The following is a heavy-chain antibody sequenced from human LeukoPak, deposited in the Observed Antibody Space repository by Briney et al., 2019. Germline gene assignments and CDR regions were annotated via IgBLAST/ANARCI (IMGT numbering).Heavy chain of an antibody. CDR3: ASLLRYFDRSNWFDP. CDR1: GFTFSSYA. J-gene: IGHJ5*02. CDR2: ISGSGGST. Sequence: PGGSLRLSCAASGFTFSSYAMSWVRQAPGKGLEWVSAISGSGGSTYYTDSVKGRFTISRDNSKNTLYLQMNSLRAEDTAVYYCASLLRYFDRSNWFDPWGRGTLVTVSS. D-gene: IGHD3-9*01. V-gene: IGHV3-23*01.